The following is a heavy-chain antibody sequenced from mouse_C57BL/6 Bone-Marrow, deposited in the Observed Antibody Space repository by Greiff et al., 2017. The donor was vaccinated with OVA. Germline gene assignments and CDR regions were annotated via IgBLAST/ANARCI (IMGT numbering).Heavy chain of an antibody. CDR2: IYPRDGST. Sequence: QLQQSGPELVKPGASVKLSCKASGYTFTSYDINWVKQRPGQGLEWIGWIYPRDGSTKYNEKFKGKATLTVDTSSSTAYMELHSLTSEDSAVYFCARSMAAQATPAGFAYWGQGTLVTVSA. J-gene: IGHJ3*01. CDR3: ARSMAAQATPAGFAY. D-gene: IGHD3-2*02. CDR1: GYTFTSYD. V-gene: IGHV1-85*01.